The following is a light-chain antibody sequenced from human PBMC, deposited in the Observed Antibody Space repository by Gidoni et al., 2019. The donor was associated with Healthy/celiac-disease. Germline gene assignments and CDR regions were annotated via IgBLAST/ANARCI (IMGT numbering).Light chain of an antibody. CDR1: QSISSW. J-gene: IGKJ4*01. CDR2: DAS. V-gene: IGKV1-5*01. CDR3: QQYNSYSL. Sequence: DIQMTQSPSTLSASVGDRVPITCRATQSISSWLAWYQQKPGKAPKLLIYDASSLKSGVPSRFSGSGSGTEFTLTISSLQPDDFATYYCQQYNSYSLFGGGTKVEIK.